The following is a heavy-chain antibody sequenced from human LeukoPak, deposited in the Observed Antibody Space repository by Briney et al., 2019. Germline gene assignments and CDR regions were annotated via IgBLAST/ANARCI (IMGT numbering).Heavy chain of an antibody. CDR2: ISYDGSNK. CDR1: GFTFSSYG. V-gene: IGHV3-30*18. CDR3: AKGRYSSSWYYFDY. Sequence: PGGSLRLSCAASGFTFSSYGMHWVRQAPGKGLEWVAVISYDGSNKYYADSVKGRFTISRDNSKNTLYLQMNSLRAEDTAVYYCAKGRYSSSWYYFDYWGQGTPVTVSS. D-gene: IGHD6-13*01. J-gene: IGHJ4*02.